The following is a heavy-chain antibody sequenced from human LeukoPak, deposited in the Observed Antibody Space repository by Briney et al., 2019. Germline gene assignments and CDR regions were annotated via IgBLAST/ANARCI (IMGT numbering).Heavy chain of an antibody. Sequence: GESLKISCKASGYSFITYWIGWGRQMPGKGLEGMGAIYTGDSNTRYSASFQGQVTISADKSVSTAYLQWSSLKASDTAIYYCAKPGSGSYSGKFYFDYWGQGTLVTVSS. CDR2: IYTGDSNT. V-gene: IGHV5-51*01. D-gene: IGHD1-26*01. J-gene: IGHJ4*02. CDR3: AKPGSGSYSGKFYFDY. CDR1: GYSFITYW.